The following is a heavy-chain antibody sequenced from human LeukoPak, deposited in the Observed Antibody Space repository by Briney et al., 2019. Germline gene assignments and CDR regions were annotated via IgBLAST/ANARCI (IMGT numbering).Heavy chain of an antibody. CDR3: AKSSTGRGYFQH. D-gene: IGHD1-26*01. CDR2: IIPFFGTV. CDR1: GGTFSTYA. V-gene: IGHV1-69*13. Sequence: SVKVSCKASGGTFSTYAISWVRQAPGQGLEWMGGIIPFFGTVNNAQKFQGRVTITADASTSAAYMELSSLRSEDTAVYYCAKSSTGRGYFQHWGQGTLVTVSS. J-gene: IGHJ1*01.